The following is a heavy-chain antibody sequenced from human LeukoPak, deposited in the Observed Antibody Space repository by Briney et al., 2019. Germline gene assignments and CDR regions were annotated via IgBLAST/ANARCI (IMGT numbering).Heavy chain of an antibody. CDR1: GFTLSNYA. V-gene: IGHV3-23*01. D-gene: IGHD1-26*01. CDR2: ISGSGSST. CDR3: AKYSGSYYYPPNWDS. J-gene: IGHJ4*02. Sequence: GGSLRVSCAASGFTLSNYAMTWVRQAPGKGLEWVSGISGSGSSTYYADSVKGRFTLTRDYPKNTLYLQMNSLRAEDTAVYFCAKYSGSYYYPPNWDSWGQGTLVTVSS.